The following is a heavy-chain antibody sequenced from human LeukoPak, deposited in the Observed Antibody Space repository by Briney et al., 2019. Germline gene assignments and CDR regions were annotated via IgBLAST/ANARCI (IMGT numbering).Heavy chain of an antibody. CDR1: GYSISSGYY. CDR2: IYHSGST. Sequence: SETLSLTCAVSGYSISSGYYWGWIRQPPGKGLEWIGSIYHSGSTYYNPSLKSRVTISVDTSKNQFSLKLSSVTAADTAVYYCASNEKQWLVQGGWFDPWGQGTLVTVSS. J-gene: IGHJ5*02. CDR3: ASNEKQWLVQGGWFDP. D-gene: IGHD6-19*01. V-gene: IGHV4-38-2*01.